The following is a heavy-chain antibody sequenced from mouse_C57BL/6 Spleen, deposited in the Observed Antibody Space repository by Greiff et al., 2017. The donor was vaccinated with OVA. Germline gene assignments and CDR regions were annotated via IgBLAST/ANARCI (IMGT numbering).Heavy chain of an antibody. CDR2: IYPGSGST. Sequence: QVQLQQPGAELVKPGASVKMSCKASGYTFTSYWITWVKQRPGQGLEWIGDIYPGSGSTNYNEKFKSKAPLTVDTSSSTAYMQLSSLTSEDSAVYYCAIGPLYGSSSWYFDVWGTGTTVTVSS. J-gene: IGHJ1*03. D-gene: IGHD1-1*01. V-gene: IGHV1-55*01. CDR3: AIGPLYGSSSWYFDV. CDR1: GYTFTSYW.